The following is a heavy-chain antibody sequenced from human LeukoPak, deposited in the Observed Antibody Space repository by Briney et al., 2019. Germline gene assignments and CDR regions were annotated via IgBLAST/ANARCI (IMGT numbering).Heavy chain of an antibody. CDR1: GFTFSIYD. Sequence: GGSLRLSCAASGFTFSIYDLSWVRQAPGKGLEWVSYISSSSSTIYYADSVKGRFTISRDDAKNSLYLQMNSLRAEDTAVYYCARVGPGGYSYGLEEDYWGQGTLVTVSS. J-gene: IGHJ4*02. CDR3: ARVGPGGYSYGLEEDY. D-gene: IGHD5-18*01. CDR2: ISSSSSTI. V-gene: IGHV3-48*04.